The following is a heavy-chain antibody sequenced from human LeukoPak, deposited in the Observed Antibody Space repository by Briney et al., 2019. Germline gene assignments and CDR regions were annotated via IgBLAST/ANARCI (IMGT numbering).Heavy chain of an antibody. V-gene: IGHV3-21*04. CDR1: GFTFSSYS. D-gene: IGHD3-9*01. CDR3: ARDPGYNILTGYYND. CDR2: ISSSSSYI. Sequence: GGSLGLSCAASGFTFSSYSMNWVRQAPGKGLEWVSSISSSSSYIYYADSVKGRFTISRDNAKNSLYLQMNSLRAEDTAVYYCARDPGYNILTGYYNDWGQGTLVTVSS. J-gene: IGHJ4*02.